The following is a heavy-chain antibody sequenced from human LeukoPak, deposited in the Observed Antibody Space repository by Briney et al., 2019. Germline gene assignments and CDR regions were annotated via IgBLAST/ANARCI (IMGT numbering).Heavy chain of an antibody. CDR1: GFTFSSYA. J-gene: IGHJ3*02. V-gene: IGHV3-23*01. Sequence: GGSPRLSCAASGFTFSSYAMNWVRQAPGRGLEWVSTISNSGGSTYYADSVKGQFTISRDTSKNTLYLQVNNLRAEDTAIYYCAKGLGTTRSAFDIWGQGTMVTVSS. CDR2: ISNSGGST. CDR3: AKGLGTTRSAFDI. D-gene: IGHD1-1*01.